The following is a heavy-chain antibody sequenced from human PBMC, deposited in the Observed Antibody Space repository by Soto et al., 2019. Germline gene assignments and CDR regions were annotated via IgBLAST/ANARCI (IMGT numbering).Heavy chain of an antibody. CDR3: ARGGSGSTNYYYYYMDV. CDR1: GYTFTSYG. J-gene: IGHJ6*03. D-gene: IGHD3-10*01. CDR2: ISAYNGNT. V-gene: IGHV1-18*01. Sequence: ASVKVSCKASGYTFTSYGISWVRQAPGQGLEWMGWISAYNGNTNYAQKLQGRVTMTTDTSTSTAYMELRSLRSDDTAVYYCARGGSGSTNYYYYYMDVWGKGTTVTVSS.